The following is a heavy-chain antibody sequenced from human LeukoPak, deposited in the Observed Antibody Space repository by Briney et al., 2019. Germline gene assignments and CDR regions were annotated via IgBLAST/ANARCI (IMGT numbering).Heavy chain of an antibody. Sequence: GGSLRLSCAASGFTFSDYYMSWIRQAPGKGLEWVSAISGSGGSTYYADSVKGRFTISRDNSKNTLYLQMNSLRAEDTAVYYCAKADFWSGSYYYYGMDVWGQGTTVTVSS. CDR2: ISGSGGST. CDR1: GFTFSDYY. D-gene: IGHD3-3*01. CDR3: AKADFWSGSYYYYGMDV. J-gene: IGHJ6*02. V-gene: IGHV3-23*01.